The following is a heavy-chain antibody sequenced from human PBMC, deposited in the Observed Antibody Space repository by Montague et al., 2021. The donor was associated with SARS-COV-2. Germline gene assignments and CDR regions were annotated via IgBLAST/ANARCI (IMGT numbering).Heavy chain of an antibody. V-gene: IGHV4-39*01. Sequence: SETLSLTCTVSGDSISSNSYYWGWIRQPPGKGLEWIGSMPYSGSTYHNPSLKSRVTISVDTSKNQFSLKLSSMTAADTAVYYCAKSPCHNWYFDIWGRGTLVTVSS. CDR1: GDSISSNSYY. CDR3: AKSPCHNWYFDI. J-gene: IGHJ2*01. CDR2: MPYSGST.